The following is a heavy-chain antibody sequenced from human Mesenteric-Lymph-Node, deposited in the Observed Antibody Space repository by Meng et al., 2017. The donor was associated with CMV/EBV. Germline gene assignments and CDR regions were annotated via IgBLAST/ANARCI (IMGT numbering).Heavy chain of an antibody. CDR2: ISGSGGST. CDR3: AKEVSGSPDNSFDY. Sequence: SGFTFSSYGMSWVRQAPGKGLEWVSAISGSGGSTYYADSVKGRFTISRENSKNTLYLQMNSLRAEDTAVYYCAKEVSGSPDNSFDYWGQGTLVTVSS. V-gene: IGHV3-23*01. D-gene: IGHD1-26*01. CDR1: GFTFSSYG. J-gene: IGHJ4*02.